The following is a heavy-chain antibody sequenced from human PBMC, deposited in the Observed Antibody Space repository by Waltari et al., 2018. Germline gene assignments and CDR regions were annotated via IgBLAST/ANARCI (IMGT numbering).Heavy chain of an antibody. Sequence: QVQLLQSGTEVKRPGSSVKVSCTASGGTFSPYTFSWVRQDPGQGLEWIGVVIPFFGAPNYAQKLHGRVTIAADQATSTVYMELSSLRSEDTAVYYCTRNPHRGNKQDAFDLWGQGTVVIVSS. CDR3: TRNPHRGNKQDAFDL. CDR1: GGTFSPYT. CDR2: VIPFFGAP. J-gene: IGHJ3*01. D-gene: IGHD5-12*01. V-gene: IGHV1-69*12.